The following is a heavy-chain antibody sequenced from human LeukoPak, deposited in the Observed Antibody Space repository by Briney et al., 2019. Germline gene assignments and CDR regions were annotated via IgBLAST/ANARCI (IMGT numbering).Heavy chain of an antibody. V-gene: IGHV3-48*03. J-gene: IGHJ4*02. CDR2: ISSSGSTI. CDR3: ARGELRYSSGSSHSYFDY. Sequence: GGSLRLSCAASGFTFSSYEMNWVRQAPGKGLEWVSYISSSGSTIYYADSVKGRFTISRDNAKNSLYLQMDSLRAEDTAVYYCARGELRYSSGSSHSYFDYWGQGTLVTVSS. D-gene: IGHD6-19*01. CDR1: GFTFSSYE.